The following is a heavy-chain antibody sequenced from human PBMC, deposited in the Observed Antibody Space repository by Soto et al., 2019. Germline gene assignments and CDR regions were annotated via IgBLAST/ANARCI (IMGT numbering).Heavy chain of an antibody. V-gene: IGHV3-23*04. J-gene: IGHJ4*02. Sequence: EVQLVESGGGLVQPGGSLRLSCAASGFTFSNYAMSWVRQAPGKGLEWVSSISGSGGSTYYADSVKGRFTVSRDNSKNTVYLQMNSLRIEDTAVYYCATEATRSATHLDYWGQGTLVTVSS. CDR1: GFTFSNYA. D-gene: IGHD3-3*01. CDR3: ATEATRSATHLDY. CDR2: ISGSGGST.